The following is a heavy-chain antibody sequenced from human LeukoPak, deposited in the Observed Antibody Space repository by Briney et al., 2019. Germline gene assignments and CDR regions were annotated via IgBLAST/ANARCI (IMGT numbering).Heavy chain of an antibody. CDR3: ARGSSFDGYCSAGACDAGYYDS. V-gene: IGHV4-34*01. CDR2: INHRGSS. J-gene: IGHJ4*02. Sequence: PSETLSLTCAVYGESFSAYFWNWIRQAPGKPLEYIGEINHRGSSHYNPSLKTRVTLSVDTSNNQFSLKLTSVTAADTAVYFCARGSSFDGYCSAGACDAGYYDSWGQGTPVTVSS. D-gene: IGHD2-15*01. CDR1: GESFSAYF.